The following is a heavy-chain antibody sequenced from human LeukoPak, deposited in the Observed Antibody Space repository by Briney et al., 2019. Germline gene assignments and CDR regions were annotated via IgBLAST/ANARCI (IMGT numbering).Heavy chain of an antibody. CDR1: GFTFSSYS. V-gene: IGHV3-7*01. D-gene: IGHD6-13*01. J-gene: IGHJ6*03. CDR3: ARAAIAAARIYYYMDV. CDR2: IKQDGSEK. Sequence: GGSLRLSCAASGFTFSSYSMSWVRQAPGKGLEWVANIKQDGSEKYYVDSVKGRFTISRDNAKNSLYLQMNSLGAEDTAVYYCARAAIAAARIYYYMDVWGKGTTVTVSS.